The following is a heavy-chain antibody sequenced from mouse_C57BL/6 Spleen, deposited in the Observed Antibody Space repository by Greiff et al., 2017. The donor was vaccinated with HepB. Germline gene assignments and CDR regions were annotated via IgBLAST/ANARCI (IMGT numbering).Heavy chain of an antibody. V-gene: IGHV1-82*01. CDR3: AREGDSSGYYFDY. J-gene: IGHJ2*01. Sequence: VKLVESGPELVKPGASVKISCKASGYAFSSSWMNWVKQRPGKGLEWIGRIYPGDGDTNFNGKFKGKATLTADKSSSTAYMQLSSLTSEDSAVYFCAREGDSSGYYFDYWGQGTTLTVSS. CDR2: IYPGDGDT. CDR1: GYAFSSSW. D-gene: IGHD3-2*02.